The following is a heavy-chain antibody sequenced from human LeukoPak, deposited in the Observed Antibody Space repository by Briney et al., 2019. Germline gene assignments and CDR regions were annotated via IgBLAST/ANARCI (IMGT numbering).Heavy chain of an antibody. J-gene: IGHJ6*02. CDR3: ARTIAQYSNSWLYFYYGLDV. Sequence: GGSLRLSCTASGFTFGGYAMSWVRQAPGKGLEWVSSISGGSEDTYYADSVKGRFTISRDNSKTTLYLQMNSLRAEDTAVYYRARTIAQYSNSWLYFYYGLDVWGQGTTVTVSS. CDR1: GFTFGGYA. D-gene: IGHD6-13*01. V-gene: IGHV3-23*01. CDR2: ISGGSEDT.